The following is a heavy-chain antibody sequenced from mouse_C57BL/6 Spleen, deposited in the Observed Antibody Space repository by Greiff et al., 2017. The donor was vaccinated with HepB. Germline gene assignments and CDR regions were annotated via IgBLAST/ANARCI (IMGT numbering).Heavy chain of an antibody. CDR1: GYTFTSYW. Sequence: QVQLKQPGAELVKPGASVKMSCKASGYTFTSYWITWVKQRPGQGLEWIGDIYPGSGSTNYNEKFKSKATLTVDTSSSTAYMQLSSLTSEDSAVYYCAREGAYYSNYEGNYAMDYWGQGTSVTVSS. CDR3: AREGAYYSNYEGNYAMDY. V-gene: IGHV1-55*01. D-gene: IGHD2-5*01. J-gene: IGHJ4*01. CDR2: IYPGSGST.